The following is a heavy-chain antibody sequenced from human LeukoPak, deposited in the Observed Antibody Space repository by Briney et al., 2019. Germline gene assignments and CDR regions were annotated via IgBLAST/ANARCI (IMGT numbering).Heavy chain of an antibody. D-gene: IGHD2-2*01. Sequence: GGSLRLSCAASGFTFSTYGMHWVRQAPGKGLEWVAVISYDGNNKYYADSVKGRFTISRDNSKNTLYLQMNSLRAEDTAVYYCATDIVVVPVAPSAFDIWGQGTMVTVS. J-gene: IGHJ3*02. V-gene: IGHV3-30*03. CDR2: ISYDGNNK. CDR1: GFTFSTYG. CDR3: ATDIVVVPVAPSAFDI.